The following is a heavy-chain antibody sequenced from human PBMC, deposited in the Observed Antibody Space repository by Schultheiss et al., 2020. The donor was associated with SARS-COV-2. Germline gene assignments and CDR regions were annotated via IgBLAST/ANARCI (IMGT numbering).Heavy chain of an antibody. V-gene: IGHV3-23*01. CDR3: ASTSEPIVVVPAAIGY. J-gene: IGHJ4*02. CDR1: GFTFSSYA. Sequence: GGSLRLSCAASGFTFSSYAMYWVRQAPGKGLEWVSAISGSGGSTYYADSVKGRFTISRDNSKNTLYLQMNSLRAEDTAVYYCASTSEPIVVVPAAIGYWGQGTLVTVSS. D-gene: IGHD2-2*01. CDR2: ISGSGGST.